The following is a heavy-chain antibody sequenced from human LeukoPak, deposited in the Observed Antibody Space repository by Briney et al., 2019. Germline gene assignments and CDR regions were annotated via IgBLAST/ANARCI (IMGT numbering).Heavy chain of an antibody. CDR1: GFTFSSYA. CDR3: ARVALGGTALDY. Sequence: GGSLRLSCAASGFTFSSYAMSWVRQAPGKGLEWVSSISSSSSYIYYADSVKGRFTISRDNAKNSLYLQMNSLRAEDTAVYYCARVALGGTALDYWGQGTLVTVSS. V-gene: IGHV3-21*01. D-gene: IGHD3-16*01. J-gene: IGHJ4*02. CDR2: ISSSSSYI.